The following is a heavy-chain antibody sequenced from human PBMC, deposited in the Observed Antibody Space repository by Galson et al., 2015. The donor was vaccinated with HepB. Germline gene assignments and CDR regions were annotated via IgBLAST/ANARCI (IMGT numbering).Heavy chain of an antibody. CDR3: AADLYTAMVIILPRYYGMEV. CDR1: GFTFTSSA. D-gene: IGHD5-18*01. CDR2: IVVGSGNT. Sequence: SVKVSCKASGFTFTSSAMQWVRQARGQRLEWIGWIVVGSGNTNYAQKFQERVTINREMSTSTAYMELSSLRSEDMAVYYWAADLYTAMVIILPRYYGMEVGGQGPPFPASS. J-gene: IGHJ6*02. V-gene: IGHV1-58*02.